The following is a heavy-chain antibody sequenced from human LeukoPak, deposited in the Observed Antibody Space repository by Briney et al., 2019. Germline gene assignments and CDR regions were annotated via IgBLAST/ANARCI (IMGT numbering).Heavy chain of an antibody. J-gene: IGHJ1*01. CDR1: GFSFGGFG. V-gene: IGHV3-30*02. CDR3: AKDLSYSFEIPAY. CDR2: IGFDGNKK. Sequence: GGSLRLSCAASGFSFGGFGMHWVRQAPGQGLEWVAFIGFDGNKKFIRDSVKGRFTISRDNSGNTLFLQMNSLRAEDTGVYYCAKDLSYSFEIPAYWSQGTLVTVSS. D-gene: IGHD3-16*02.